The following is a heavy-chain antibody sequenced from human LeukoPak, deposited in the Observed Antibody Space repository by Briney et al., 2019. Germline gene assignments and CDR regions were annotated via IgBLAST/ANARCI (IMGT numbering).Heavy chain of an antibody. J-gene: IGHJ6*02. D-gene: IGHD6-19*01. CDR1: GFTFSSYA. Sequence: PGGSLRLSCAASGFTFSSYAMSWVRQAPGKGLEWVSAISGSGGSTYYADSVKGRFTISRDNSKNTLYPQMNSLRAEDTAVYYCAKEQWLTSYYYYGMDVWGQGTTVTVSS. V-gene: IGHV3-23*01. CDR2: ISGSGGST. CDR3: AKEQWLTSYYYYGMDV.